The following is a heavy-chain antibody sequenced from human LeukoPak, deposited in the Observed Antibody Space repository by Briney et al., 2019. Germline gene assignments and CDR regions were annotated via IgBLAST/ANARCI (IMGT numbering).Heavy chain of an antibody. CDR2: INHSGST. Sequence: SETLSLTFAVSGGSFSGYYWGWIRQPPGKGLEWIGEINHSGSTNYNPSLKIRVTISVDTSKNQFSLKLSSVTAADTAVYYCARGPQWLVRGFGYWGQGTLVTVSS. CDR1: GGSFSGYY. J-gene: IGHJ4*02. D-gene: IGHD6-19*01. V-gene: IGHV4-34*01. CDR3: ARGPQWLVRGFGY.